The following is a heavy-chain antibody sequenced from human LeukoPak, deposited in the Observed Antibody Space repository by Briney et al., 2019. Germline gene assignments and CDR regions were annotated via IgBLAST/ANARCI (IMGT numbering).Heavy chain of an antibody. J-gene: IGHJ3*02. V-gene: IGHV1-69*05. CDR2: IIPIFGTA. CDR1: GGTFSSYA. Sequence: ASVKVSCKASGGTFSSYAISWVRQAPGQGLEWMGGIIPIFGTANYAQKFQGRVAITTDESTSTAYMELSSLRSEDTAVYYCARIIVGATTSAFDIWGQRTMVTVSS. D-gene: IGHD1-26*01. CDR3: ARIIVGATTSAFDI.